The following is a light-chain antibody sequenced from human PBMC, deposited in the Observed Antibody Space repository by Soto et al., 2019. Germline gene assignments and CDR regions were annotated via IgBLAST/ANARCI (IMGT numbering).Light chain of an antibody. CDR3: QTWGTGIRV. J-gene: IGLJ1*01. CDR2: INSDGSH. Sequence: QPVLTQSPSASASLGASVKFICTLSSGHSSYAIAWHQQQPEKGPRYLMKINSDGSHNKGDGIPDRFSGSSSGAERYLTISSLQSEDEADYYCQTWGTGIRVFGTGTKLTVL. CDR1: SGHSSYA. V-gene: IGLV4-69*01.